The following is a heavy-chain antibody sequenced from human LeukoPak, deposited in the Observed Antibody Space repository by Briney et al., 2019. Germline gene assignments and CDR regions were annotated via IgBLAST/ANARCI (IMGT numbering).Heavy chain of an antibody. D-gene: IGHD5-18*01. V-gene: IGHV3-21*01. Sequence: PGGSLRLSCAASGFTFNMYTMNWLRQAPGKGLEWVSSISSSGGYIYYADSVKGRFTISRDNAKNSLYIQMNTLRADDTAVYYSARDRRLQLWSPSCFDYWGQGTLVTASS. J-gene: IGHJ4*02. CDR3: ARDRRLQLWSPSCFDY. CDR2: ISSSGGYI. CDR1: GFTFNMYT.